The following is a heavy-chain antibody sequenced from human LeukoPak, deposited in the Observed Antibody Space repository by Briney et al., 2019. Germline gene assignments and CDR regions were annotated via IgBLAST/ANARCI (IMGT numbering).Heavy chain of an antibody. CDR3: ARAQVDYNNGPGSRGYYSYGMDV. Sequence: SETLSLTCTVSGGSISSYYWNWIRQPPGKGLEWIGYIYYSGSTNYNPSLKSRVAMSVDTSRNQFSLKLSSVTAADTAVYYCARAQVDYNNGPGSRGYYSYGMDVWGRGTTVTVSS. D-gene: IGHD4-11*01. J-gene: IGHJ6*02. CDR2: IYYSGST. CDR1: GGSISSYY. V-gene: IGHV4-59*01.